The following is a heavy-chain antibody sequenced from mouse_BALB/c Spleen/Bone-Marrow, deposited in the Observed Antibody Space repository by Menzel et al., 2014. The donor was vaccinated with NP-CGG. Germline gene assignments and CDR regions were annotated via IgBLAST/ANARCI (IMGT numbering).Heavy chain of an antibody. V-gene: IGHV4-1*02. D-gene: IGHD2-3*01. CDR2: INPDSSTI. J-gene: IGHJ3*01. Sequence: EVMLVESGGGLVQPGGSLKLSCAASGFDFSGFWMGWVRQAPGKGLEWIGEINPDSSTINYTPSLKDRFIIPRDNAKNTLYLQMSKVRSEDTALYYCARLGYYGGFAYWGQGTLVTASA. CDR3: ARLGYYGGFAY. CDR1: GFDFSGFW.